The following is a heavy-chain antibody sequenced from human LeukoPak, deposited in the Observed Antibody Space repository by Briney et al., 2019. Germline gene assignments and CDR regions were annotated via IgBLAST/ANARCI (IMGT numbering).Heavy chain of an antibody. CDR2: IYPGDSDT. CDR1: GYSFTSYW. D-gene: IGHD3-22*01. V-gene: IGHV5-51*01. J-gene: IGHJ3*02. Sequence: GESLKISCKGSGYSFTSYWIGWVRQMPGKGLEWMGIIYPGDSDTRYSPSFQGQVTISADKSISTAYLQWSSLKASDTAMYYCARPYDSSGSLNDAFDIWGQGTMVTVSS. CDR3: ARPYDSSGSLNDAFDI.